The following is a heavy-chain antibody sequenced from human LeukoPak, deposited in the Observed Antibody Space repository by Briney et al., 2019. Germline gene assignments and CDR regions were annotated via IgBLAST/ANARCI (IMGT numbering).Heavy chain of an antibody. V-gene: IGHV3-30*04. CDR2: ISYDGSNK. D-gene: IGHD2-15*01. Sequence: TGGSLRLSCAASGFTFSSYAMHWVRQAPGKGLEWVAVISYDGSNKYYADSVKGRFTISRDNSKNTLYLQMNSLRAEDTAVYYCARGQDPYCSGGSCYFAYYYYGMDVWGQGTTVTVSS. J-gene: IGHJ6*02. CDR1: GFTFSSYA. CDR3: ARGQDPYCSGGSCYFAYYYYGMDV.